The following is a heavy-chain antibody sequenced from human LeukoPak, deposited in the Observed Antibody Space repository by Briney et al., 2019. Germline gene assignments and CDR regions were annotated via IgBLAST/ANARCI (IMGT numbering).Heavy chain of an antibody. CDR3: ARMTVSGRDNWFDP. CDR2: LNPNSGNT. V-gene: IGHV1-8*03. CDR1: GYTFTSYD. D-gene: IGHD6-19*01. Sequence: GASVKVSCKASGYTFTSYDINWVRQATGQGLEWMGWLNPNSGNTGYAQKFQGRATISRNTSINTAYMELSSLRSEDTAVYYCARMTVSGRDNWFDPWGQGTLVTVSS. J-gene: IGHJ5*02.